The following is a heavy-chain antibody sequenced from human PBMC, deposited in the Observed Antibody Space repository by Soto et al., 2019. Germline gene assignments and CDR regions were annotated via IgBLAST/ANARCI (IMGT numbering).Heavy chain of an antibody. CDR1: VFTFSSYA. J-gene: IGHJ5*02. CDR3: AIAASYYYESSGYNNWFDP. Sequence: ESLKISCAASVFTFSSYAMSWVRQAPGKGREWVSAISGSGGSPYYADSVKGRFTISRGNSKNTVYLQMNSVRAEATTVYYCAIAASYYYESSGYNNWFDPWGQGTLVTVSS. D-gene: IGHD3-22*01. V-gene: IGHV3-23*01. CDR2: ISGSGGSP.